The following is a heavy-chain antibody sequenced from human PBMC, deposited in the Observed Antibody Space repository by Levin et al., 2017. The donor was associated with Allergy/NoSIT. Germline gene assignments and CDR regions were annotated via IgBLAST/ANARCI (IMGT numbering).Heavy chain of an antibody. V-gene: IGHV4-59*11. CDR1: GGSISPHY. J-gene: IGHJ3*02. Sequence: PSETLSLTCTVSGGSISPHYWVWIRQPPGKRLEWIGYINYSGTTHYNPSLKSRVTISVDTSNNQFSLKLTSVTAADTAIYYCARDTDVVGITGVFDIWGQGTMVTVSS. CDR2: INYSGTT. D-gene: IGHD3-22*01. CDR3: ARDTDVVGITGVFDI.